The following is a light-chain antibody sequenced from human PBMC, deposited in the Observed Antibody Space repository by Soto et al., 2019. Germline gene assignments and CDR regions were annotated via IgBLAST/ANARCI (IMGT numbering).Light chain of an antibody. CDR1: SSDVGGYNY. V-gene: IGLV2-8*01. CDR3: SLYAGSNNWAV. CDR2: EDT. J-gene: IGLJ3*02. Sequence: QSALTQPPSASGSPGQSVTISCTGTSSDVGGYNYVSWYQQHPGKAPKLIIYEDTKRPSGVPDRFTGSKSGNTASLTVSGLQAEDEADYYCSLYAGSNNWAVFGGGTKLTVL.